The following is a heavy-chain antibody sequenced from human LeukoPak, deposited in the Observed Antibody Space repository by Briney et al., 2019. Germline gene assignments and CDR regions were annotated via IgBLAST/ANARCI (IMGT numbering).Heavy chain of an antibody. CDR3: ARDGGRRKSPPDY. J-gene: IGHJ4*02. V-gene: IGHV3-33*01. CDR2: IWYDGSNK. CDR1: GFTFSSYG. Sequence: SGGSLRLSCAASGFTFSSYGMHWVRQAPGKGLEWVAVIWYDGSNKYYADSVKGRFTISRDNSKNTLYLQMNSLRAEDTAVYYCARDGGRRKSPPDYWGQGTLVIVSS. D-gene: IGHD3-3*01.